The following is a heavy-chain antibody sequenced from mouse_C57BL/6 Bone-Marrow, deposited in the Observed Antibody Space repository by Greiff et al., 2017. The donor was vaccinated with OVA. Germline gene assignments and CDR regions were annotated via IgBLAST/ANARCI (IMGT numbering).Heavy chain of an antibody. J-gene: IGHJ1*03. D-gene: IGHD1-1*01. CDR1: GYTFTSYW. CDR3: AILLRSSHPGYFDV. CDR2: IDPSDSYT. V-gene: IGHV1-50*01. Sequence: QVQLQQPGAELVKPGASVKLSCKASGYTFTSYWMQWVKQRPGQGLEWIGEIDPSDSYTNYNQKFKGKATLTVDTSSSTAYMQLSSLTSEDSAVYYCAILLRSSHPGYFDVWGTGTTVTVSS.